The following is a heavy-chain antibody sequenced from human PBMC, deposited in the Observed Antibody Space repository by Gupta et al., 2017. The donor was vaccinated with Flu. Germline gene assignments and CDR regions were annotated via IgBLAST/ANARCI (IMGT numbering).Heavy chain of an antibody. V-gene: IGHV1-69*01. CDR1: GGTFSTYA. Sequence: QVQLVQSGAEVKKPGSSVKVSCEASGGTFSTYAFSWVRQAPGQGLEWMGGIITMFGTTNYAQRFKGRIKITADEATSTAYMELSSRRSEDTAVFYCASQSISVPGHFDFWGQGTLVTVSS. D-gene: IGHD6-19*01. CDR3: ASQSISVPGHFDF. CDR2: IITMFGTT. J-gene: IGHJ4*02.